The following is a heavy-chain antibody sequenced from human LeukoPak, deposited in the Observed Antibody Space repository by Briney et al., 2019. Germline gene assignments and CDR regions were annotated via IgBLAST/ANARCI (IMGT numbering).Heavy chain of an antibody. J-gene: IGHJ4*02. V-gene: IGHV1-8*01. D-gene: IGHD4-23*01. Sequence: ASVKVSCKASGYTFTSYDINWVRQATGQGLEWMGWMNPNSGNTGYAQKFQGRVTMTTDTSTSTAYMELRSLRSDDMAVYYCARESATVANFDYWGQGTLVTVSS. CDR3: ARESATVANFDY. CDR2: MNPNSGNT. CDR1: GYTFTSYD.